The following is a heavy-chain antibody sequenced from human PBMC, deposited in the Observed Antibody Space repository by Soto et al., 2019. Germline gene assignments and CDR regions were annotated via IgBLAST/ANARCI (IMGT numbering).Heavy chain of an antibody. V-gene: IGHV5-51*01. CDR3: GSGDMLTGYYTGFDY. Sequence: GESLKISCKGSGYSFTSYWIGWVRQMPGKGLEWMGIIYPGDSDTRYSPSFQGQVTISADKSISTAYLQWSSLKASDTAMYYCGSGDMLTGYYTGFDYWGQGALVTV. CDR2: IYPGDSDT. D-gene: IGHD3-9*01. CDR1: GYSFTSYW. J-gene: IGHJ4*02.